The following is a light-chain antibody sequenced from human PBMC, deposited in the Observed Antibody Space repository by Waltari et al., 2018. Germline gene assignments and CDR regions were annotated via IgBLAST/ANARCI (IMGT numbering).Light chain of an antibody. J-gene: IGLJ3*02. CDR1: SSNIGSNY. CDR3: AAWDDSLSGPWV. Sequence: QSVLTQPPSASGTPGQRVTISCSGSSSNIGSNYVSWYQQRPGTAPKLLIYRNNQRPSGVPDRFSGSKSGTSASLAISGLRSEDEADYYCAAWDDSLSGPWVFGGGTKLTVL. CDR2: RNN. V-gene: IGLV1-47*01.